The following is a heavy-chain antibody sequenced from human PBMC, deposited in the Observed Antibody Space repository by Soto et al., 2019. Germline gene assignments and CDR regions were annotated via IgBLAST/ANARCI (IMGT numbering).Heavy chain of an antibody. CDR3: AKDAVAGDGVWLAHA. Sequence: PGGSLRLSCAASGFTFNSFTMHWVRQAPGKGLEWVSSFGTRGDTYADSVKGRFTISRDNSAYAVYLQMNDLRIEDTAVYYCAKDAVAGDGVWLAHAWGRGTAVTVSS. CDR2: FGTRGDT. V-gene: IGHV3-21*04. CDR1: GFTFNSFT. J-gene: IGHJ5*02. D-gene: IGHD4-17*01.